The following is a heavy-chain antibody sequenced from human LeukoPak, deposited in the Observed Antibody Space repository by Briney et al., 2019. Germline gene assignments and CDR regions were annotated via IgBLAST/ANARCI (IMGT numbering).Heavy chain of an antibody. CDR2: INPNSGGT. J-gene: IGHJ4*02. D-gene: IGHD6-13*01. CDR3: ARVAAAAPHYFDY. CDR1: GYTFTGYY. Sequence: ASVKVSCKASGYTFTGYYMHWVRQAPGQGLEWMGWINPNSGGTNYAQKFQGRVTMTRDTSISTAYMELGRLRSDDTAVYYCARVAAAAPHYFDYWGQGTLVTVSS. V-gene: IGHV1-2*02.